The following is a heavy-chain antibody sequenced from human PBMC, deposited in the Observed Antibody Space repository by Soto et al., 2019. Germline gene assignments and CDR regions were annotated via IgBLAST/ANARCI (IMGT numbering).Heavy chain of an antibody. V-gene: IGHV3-7*04. CDR1: AFTFRNYW. Sequence: EVQLVESGGGLVQPGGSLRLSCAASAFTFRNYWMSWVRQAPGKGLECVAKIKEDGSEKYYVASVKGRFTISRDNAKNSVYLQMNSLTVEDTAMYYCARASSSTSGAIDYWGQGTLVTVSS. CDR3: ARASSSTSGAIDY. J-gene: IGHJ4*02. CDR2: IKEDGSEK. D-gene: IGHD2-2*01.